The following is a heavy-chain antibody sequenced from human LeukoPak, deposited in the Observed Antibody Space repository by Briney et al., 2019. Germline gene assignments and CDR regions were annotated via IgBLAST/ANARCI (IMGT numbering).Heavy chain of an antibody. Sequence: SETLSLTCAVYGGSFSGYYWSWIRQPPGKGLEWIGEINHSGSTNYNPSLKSRVTISVDTSKNQFSLKLSSVTAADTAVYYCPRVLAKGRFMDYWGQGTLVTVSS. CDR1: GGSFSGYY. J-gene: IGHJ4*02. D-gene: IGHD3-10*01. V-gene: IGHV4-34*01. CDR3: PRVLAKGRFMDY. CDR2: INHSGST.